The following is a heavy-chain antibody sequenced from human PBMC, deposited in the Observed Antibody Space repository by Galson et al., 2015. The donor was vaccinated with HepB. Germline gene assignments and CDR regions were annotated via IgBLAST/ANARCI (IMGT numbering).Heavy chain of an antibody. D-gene: IGHD2-8*01. CDR3: ARDSLYCTNGVCSRTDYGMDV. CDR1: GGTFSSYA. J-gene: IGHJ6*02. CDR2: IIPIFGTA. Sequence: SVKVSCKASGGTFSSYAISWVRQAPGQGLEWMGGIIPIFGTANYAQKFQGRVTITADESTSTAYMELSSLRSEDTAVYYCARDSLYCTNGVCSRTDYGMDVWGQGTTVTVSS. V-gene: IGHV1-69*13.